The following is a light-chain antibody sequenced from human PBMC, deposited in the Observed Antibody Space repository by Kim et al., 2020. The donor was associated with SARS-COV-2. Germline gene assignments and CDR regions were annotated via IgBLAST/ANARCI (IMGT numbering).Light chain of an antibody. J-gene: IGLJ1*01. CDR3: QAWDSTFYV. CDR1: KLGDRF. Sequence: VSPGQTASITCSGDKLGDRFVSWYQQKPSQSPVLVMYQDYRRPSGIPERFSGSNSGNTATLTISGTQAMDEADYYCQAWDSTFYVFGTGTKVTVL. CDR2: QDY. V-gene: IGLV3-1*01.